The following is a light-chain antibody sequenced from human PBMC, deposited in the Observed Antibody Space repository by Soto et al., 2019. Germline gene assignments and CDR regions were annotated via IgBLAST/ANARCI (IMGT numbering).Light chain of an antibody. J-gene: IGKJ1*01. CDR1: QTVRSTF. Sequence: VTQSPCTLSLSVGERATLSCRASQTVRSTFVGWYQKPPNPAHSLINYGASIKSAVIPGMSSGRSAREFTLIIITLQADDFAAYYYRHHNSYLEPFGQGTKVDIK. V-gene: IGKV3-20*01. CDR2: GAS. CDR3: RHHNSYLEP.